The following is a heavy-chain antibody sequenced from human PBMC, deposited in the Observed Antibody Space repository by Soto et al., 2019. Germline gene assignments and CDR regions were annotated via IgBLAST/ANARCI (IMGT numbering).Heavy chain of an antibody. CDR1: GFTFSSYS. V-gene: IGHV3-48*01. CDR2: ISYGSSTI. CDR3: ARGAGLLDY. Sequence: EVQLVESGGGLVQPGGSLRLSCAASGFTFSSYSMNWVRQAPGKGLEWVSYISYGSSTIYYADSVKGRFTISRDNAKNSLFLQMNSLRAEDTAVYYCARGAGLLDYWGQGPLVTVSS. J-gene: IGHJ4*02. D-gene: IGHD2-15*01.